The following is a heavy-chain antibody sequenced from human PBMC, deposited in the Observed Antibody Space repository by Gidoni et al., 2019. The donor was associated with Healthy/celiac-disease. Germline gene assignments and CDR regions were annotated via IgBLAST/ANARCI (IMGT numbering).Heavy chain of an antibody. CDR1: GFPFSNYG. Sequence: QVQLVESGGGVVQPGRSLILSCAASGFPFSNYGTHWVRQAPGKGLEWVAVIWYDGSNEYYADSVKGRLTISSDNSKNTLSLQMNSLRAEDTAVYYCARGCSSTSCYSNYFDYWGQGTLVTVSS. V-gene: IGHV3-33*01. CDR3: ARGCSSTSCYSNYFDY. CDR2: IWYDGSNE. J-gene: IGHJ4*02. D-gene: IGHD2-2*01.